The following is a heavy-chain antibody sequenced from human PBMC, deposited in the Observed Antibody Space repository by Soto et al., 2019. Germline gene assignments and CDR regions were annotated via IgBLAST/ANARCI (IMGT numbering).Heavy chain of an antibody. V-gene: IGHV3-7*04. CDR1: GLTFSSYA. Sequence: PGGSLRLSCAASGLTFSSYAMSWVRQAPGKGLEWVANIKQDGSEKYYVDSVKGRFTISRDNAKNSLYLQMNSLRAEDTGVYYCAGALWANLWDYWGQGT. J-gene: IGHJ4*02. D-gene: IGHD2-21*01. CDR2: IKQDGSEK. CDR3: AGALWANLWDY.